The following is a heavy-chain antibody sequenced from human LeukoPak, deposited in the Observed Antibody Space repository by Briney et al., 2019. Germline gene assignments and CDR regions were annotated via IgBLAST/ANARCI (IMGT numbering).Heavy chain of an antibody. V-gene: IGHV3-21*01. CDR1: GFTFSSYS. CDR3: ARDRGSGVTTSDY. D-gene: IGHD1-1*01. Sequence: GGSLRLSCAVSGFTFSSYSMNWVRQAPGKGLEWVSSISSSSSYIYYADSVKGRFTISRDNAKNSLFLQMNFLRAEDTAVYYCARDRGSGVTTSDYWGQGTLVTVSS. CDR2: ISSSSSYI. J-gene: IGHJ4*02.